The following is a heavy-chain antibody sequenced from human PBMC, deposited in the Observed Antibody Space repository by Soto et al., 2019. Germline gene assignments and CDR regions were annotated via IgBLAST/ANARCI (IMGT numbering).Heavy chain of an antibody. Sequence: QVQLEQSGAEVKKPGASVNVSCKASGYSFTSYGISWVRQAPGQGLEWMGGISTYNGKTNYAQKLQGRITMTTDTSTSTAYMELRSLRSDDTAIYYCARDNNYFDPWGQGTLVTVSS. CDR1: GYSFTSYG. V-gene: IGHV1-18*01. CDR3: ARDNNYFDP. CDR2: ISTYNGKT. J-gene: IGHJ5*02.